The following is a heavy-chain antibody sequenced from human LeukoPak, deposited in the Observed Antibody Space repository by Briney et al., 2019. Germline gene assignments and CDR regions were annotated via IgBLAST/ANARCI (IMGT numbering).Heavy chain of an antibody. V-gene: IGHV4-38-2*02. Sequence: PSETLSLTCTVSGYSISSGYYWGWIRQPPGKGLEWIGSIYHSGSTYYNPSLKSRVTISVDTSKNQFSLKLSSVTAADTAVYYCARVSGSFSLDYWGQGTLVTVSS. CDR1: GYSISSGYY. J-gene: IGHJ4*02. D-gene: IGHD3-10*01. CDR2: IYHSGST. CDR3: ARVSGSFSLDY.